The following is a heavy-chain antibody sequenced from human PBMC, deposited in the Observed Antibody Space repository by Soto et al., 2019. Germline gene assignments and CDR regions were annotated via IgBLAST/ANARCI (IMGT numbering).Heavy chain of an antibody. CDR1: GVTFSSYA. CDR3: AKVSGSGRYRSFDY. V-gene: IGHV3-23*01. D-gene: IGHD3-10*01. J-gene: IGHJ4*02. CDR2: ISGSGGST. Sequence: PGGSLRLSCAASGVTFSSYAMSWVRQAPGKGLEWVSAISGSGGSTYYADSVKGRFTISRDNSKNTLYLQMNSLRAEDTAVYYCAKVSGSGRYRSFDYWGPGPLVTVSS.